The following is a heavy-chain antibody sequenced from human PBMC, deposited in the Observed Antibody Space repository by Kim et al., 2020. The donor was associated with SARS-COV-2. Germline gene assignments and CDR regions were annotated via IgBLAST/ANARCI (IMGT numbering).Heavy chain of an antibody. CDR2: INPNSGGT. D-gene: IGHD5-12*01. CDR3: ARARRDGYNDDAFDI. V-gene: IGHV1-2*05. CDR1: GYTFTGYY. Sequence: ASVKVSCKASGYTFTGYYMHWVRQAPGQGLEWMGRINPNSGGTNYAQKFQGRVTMTRDTSISTAYMELSRLRSDDTVVYYCARARRDGYNDDAFDIWGQGTMVTVSS. J-gene: IGHJ3*02.